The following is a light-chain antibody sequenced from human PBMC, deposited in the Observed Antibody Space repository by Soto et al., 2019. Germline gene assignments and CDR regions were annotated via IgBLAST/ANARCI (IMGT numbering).Light chain of an antibody. CDR3: QQSGSSPPFT. Sequence: EIVLTQSPGTLSLSPGERATLSCRASQSISSRYLAWYQQKPGQAPRLLIYGESNRATGSPDRFSGSGSGTDFTLTISRLEPEDFAVYYCQQSGSSPPFTFGRGTKVDIK. CDR1: QSISSRY. CDR2: GES. J-gene: IGKJ3*01. V-gene: IGKV3-20*01.